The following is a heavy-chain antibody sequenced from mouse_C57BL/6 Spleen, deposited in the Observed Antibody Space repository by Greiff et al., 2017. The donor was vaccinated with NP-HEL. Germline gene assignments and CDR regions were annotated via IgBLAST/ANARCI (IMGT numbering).Heavy chain of an antibody. V-gene: IGHV14-4*01. Sequence: EVQLQQSGAELVRPGASVKLSCTASGFNIKDDYMHWVKQRPEQGLEWIGWIDPENGDTEYASKFQGKATITADTSSNTAYLQLSSLTSEDTAVYYCTTQTAQAWFAYWGQGTLVTVSA. D-gene: IGHD3-2*02. CDR3: TTQTAQAWFAY. J-gene: IGHJ3*01. CDR2: IDPENGDT. CDR1: GFNIKDDY.